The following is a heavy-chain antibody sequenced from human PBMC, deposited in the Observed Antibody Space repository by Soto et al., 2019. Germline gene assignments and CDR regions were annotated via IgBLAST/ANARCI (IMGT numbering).Heavy chain of an antibody. CDR2: IWYDGSNK. J-gene: IGHJ4*02. CDR1: GFTFSSYG. Sequence: QVQLVESGGGVVQPGRSLRLSCAASGFTFSSYGMHWVRQAPGKGREWVAVIWYDGSNKYYADSVKGRFTISRDNSKNTLYLQMNSLRAEDTAVYYCARELIRGSGSYSYWGQGTLVTVSS. CDR3: ARELIRGSGSYSY. D-gene: IGHD3-10*01. V-gene: IGHV3-33*01.